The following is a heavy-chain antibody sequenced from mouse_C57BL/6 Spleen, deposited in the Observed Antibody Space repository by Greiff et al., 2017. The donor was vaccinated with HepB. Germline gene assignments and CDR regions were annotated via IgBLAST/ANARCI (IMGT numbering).Heavy chain of an antibody. CDR3: TRGDYSNPAWFAY. J-gene: IGHJ3*01. V-gene: IGHV1-15*01. Sequence: VQLQESGAELVRPGASVTLSCKASGYTFTDYEMHWVKQTPVHGLEWIGAIDPETGGTAYNQKFKGKAILTADKSSSTAYMELRSLTSEDSAVYYCTRGDYSNPAWFAYWGQGTLVTVSA. D-gene: IGHD2-5*01. CDR1: GYTFTDYE. CDR2: IDPETGGT.